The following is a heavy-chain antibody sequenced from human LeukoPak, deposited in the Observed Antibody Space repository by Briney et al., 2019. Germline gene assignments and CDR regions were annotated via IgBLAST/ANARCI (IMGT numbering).Heavy chain of an antibody. V-gene: IGHV3-33*06. J-gene: IGHJ6*03. Sequence: GGSLRLSCAASGLTFSSYGMHWVRQAPGKGLEWVAVIWYDGSNKYYADSVKGRFTISRDNSKSTLYLQMNSLRAEDTAVYYCAKDCVDVAALDAAYYYYYMDVWGKGTTVTVSS. CDR3: AKDCVDVAALDAAYYYYYMDV. CDR2: IWYDGSNK. D-gene: IGHD6-13*01. CDR1: GLTFSSYG.